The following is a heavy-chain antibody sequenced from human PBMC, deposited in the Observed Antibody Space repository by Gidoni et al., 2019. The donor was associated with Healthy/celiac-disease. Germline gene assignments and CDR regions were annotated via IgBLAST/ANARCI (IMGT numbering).Heavy chain of an antibody. Sequence: QVQLQESGPGLVKPSETLSLTCTVSGGSISSYYWSWIRQPPGKGLEWIGYIYYSGSTNYNPSLKSRVTISVDTSKNQFSLKLSSVTAADTAVYYCARVGSSWSQYYFDYWGQGTLVTVSS. CDR2: IYYSGST. CDR1: GGSISSYY. J-gene: IGHJ4*02. CDR3: ARVGSSWSQYYFDY. D-gene: IGHD6-13*01. V-gene: IGHV4-59*01.